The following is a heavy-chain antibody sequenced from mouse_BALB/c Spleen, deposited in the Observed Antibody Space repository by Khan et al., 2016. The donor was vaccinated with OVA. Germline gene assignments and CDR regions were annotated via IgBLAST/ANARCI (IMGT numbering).Heavy chain of an antibody. CDR1: GYIFTSYW. D-gene: IGHD6-2*01. Sequence: VQLQESGAELVRPGTSVKMSCKTSGYIFTSYWIHWVKQRPGQGLEWIARIYPGTNNTYYNENFKDKATLTADKASSTVYLQLSSLKSEDSAVLYWAREESLDYFDYWGQGTPLTVSS. CDR2: IYPGTNNT. J-gene: IGHJ2*01. V-gene: IGHV1S132*01. CDR3: AREESLDYFDY.